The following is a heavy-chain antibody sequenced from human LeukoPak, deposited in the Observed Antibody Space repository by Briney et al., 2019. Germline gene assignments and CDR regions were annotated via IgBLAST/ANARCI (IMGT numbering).Heavy chain of an antibody. CDR2: ISDDGSRT. D-gene: IGHD1-14*01. V-gene: IGHV3-30*09. Sequence: PGGSLRLSCAASGFTFSSHAMHWVRQAPGRGPEWVADISDDGSRTYYTDSVKGRFAIPRDNSKNTLYLQMNSLRAEDTAVYYCVRDQWGVAHITGMDVWGQGTTVTVSS. J-gene: IGHJ6*02. CDR1: GFTFSSHA. CDR3: VRDQWGVAHITGMDV.